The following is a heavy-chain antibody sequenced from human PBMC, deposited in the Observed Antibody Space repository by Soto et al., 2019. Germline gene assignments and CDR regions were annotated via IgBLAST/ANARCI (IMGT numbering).Heavy chain of an antibody. J-gene: IGHJ6*03. CDR2: IRSKANSYAT. D-gene: IGHD6-13*01. V-gene: IGHV3-73*01. CDR3: TKAAGTGSDYYYYMDV. CDR1: GFTFSGSA. Sequence: GGSLRLSCAASGFTFSGSAMHWVRQASGKGLEWVGRIRSKANSYATAYAASVKGRFTISRDDSKNTAYLQMNSLKTEDTAVYYCTKAAGTGSDYYYYMDVWGKGTTVTVSS.